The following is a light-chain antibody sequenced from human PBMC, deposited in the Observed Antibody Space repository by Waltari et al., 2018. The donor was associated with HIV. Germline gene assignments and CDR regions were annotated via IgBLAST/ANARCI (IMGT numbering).Light chain of an antibody. J-gene: IGLJ1*01. CDR1: SSNIGTNG. CDR2: TND. Sequence: QSVLTQPPSASGTPGQRVTISCSGSSSNIGTNGVSWFQQLPGTAPKLPIFTNDRGLSGVPDRFSGSKSGTSASLAISGLRSEDEADYFCAAWDDSLIGLVFGTGTKVTVL. V-gene: IGLV1-44*01. CDR3: AAWDDSLIGLV.